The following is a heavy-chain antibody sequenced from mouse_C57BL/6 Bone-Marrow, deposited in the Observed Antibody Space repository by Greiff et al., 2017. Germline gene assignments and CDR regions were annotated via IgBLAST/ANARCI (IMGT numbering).Heavy chain of an antibody. J-gene: IGHJ3*01. Sequence: EVQLQQSGGDLVKPGGSLKLSCAASGFTFSSYGMSWVRQTPDKRLEWVATISSGGSYTYYPDSVKGRFTISRDNAKNTLYLQMSSLKSEDTAMYYCARLGRPAWFAYWGQGTLVTVSA. CDR3: ARLGRPAWFAY. CDR1: GFTFSSYG. D-gene: IGHD4-1*01. V-gene: IGHV5-6*01. CDR2: ISSGGSYT.